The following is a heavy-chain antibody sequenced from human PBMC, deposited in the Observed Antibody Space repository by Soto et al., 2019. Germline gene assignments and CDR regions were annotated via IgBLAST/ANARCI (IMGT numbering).Heavy chain of an antibody. CDR1: GFTLSSYE. CDR3: ARGQYCNGDGCLGWFDP. CDR2: ISNDGSNQ. Sequence: GGSLRLSCAASGFTLSSYEMHWVRQAPGKGLEWVAVISNDGSNQYYADSVKGRFTISRDNAKNTLYLQMNSLRAEDTAVYYCARGQYCNGDGCLGWFDPWGQGTLVTVSS. V-gene: IGHV3-30*03. J-gene: IGHJ5*02. D-gene: IGHD2-15*01.